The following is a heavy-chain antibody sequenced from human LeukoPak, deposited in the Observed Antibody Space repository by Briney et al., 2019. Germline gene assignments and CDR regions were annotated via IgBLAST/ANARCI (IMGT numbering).Heavy chain of an antibody. CDR1: GYTLSNYA. Sequence: ASVKVSCKASGYTLSNYAMNWVRQAPGQGLEWMGWIHTNTGNPTYGQGFTGRFVFSLDTSVSTAYLQISDIKAEDNAVYYCARKNNFDAFDIWGQGTMVTVSS. J-gene: IGHJ3*02. CDR2: IHTNTGNP. D-gene: IGHD2/OR15-2a*01. CDR3: ARKNNFDAFDI. V-gene: IGHV7-4-1*02.